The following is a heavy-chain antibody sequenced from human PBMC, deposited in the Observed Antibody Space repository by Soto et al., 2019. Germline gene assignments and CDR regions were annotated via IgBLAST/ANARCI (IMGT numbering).Heavy chain of an antibody. D-gene: IGHD2-2*01. Sequence: ASVKVSCKTSGYTFSNYGITWVRQAPGQPLEWLGWISLYSDGANYAQKFQGRVSMTTDTSTTTAYMELRSLRSDDTAVYYCARVVPGAEAWFGPWGQGTLVTVSS. CDR3: ARVVPGAEAWFGP. CDR1: GYTFSNYG. CDR2: ISLYSDGA. J-gene: IGHJ5*02. V-gene: IGHV1-18*01.